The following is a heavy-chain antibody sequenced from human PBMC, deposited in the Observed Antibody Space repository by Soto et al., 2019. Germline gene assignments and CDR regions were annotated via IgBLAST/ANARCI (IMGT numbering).Heavy chain of an antibody. CDR3: AKDRESVVVTAIGYFDY. J-gene: IGHJ4*02. D-gene: IGHD2-21*02. CDR2: ISGSGGST. V-gene: IGHV3-23*01. CDR1: GFTFSSYA. Sequence: GGSLRLSCAASGFTFSSYAMSCVRQAPGKGLEWVSAISGSGGSTYYADSVKGRLTISRDNSKNTLYLQMNSLRAEDTAVYYCAKDRESVVVTAIGYFDYWGQGTLVTVSS.